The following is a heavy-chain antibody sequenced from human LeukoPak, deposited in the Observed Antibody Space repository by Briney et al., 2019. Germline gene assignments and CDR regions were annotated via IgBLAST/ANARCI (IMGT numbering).Heavy chain of an antibody. CDR3: ARVRSVTLRYYYYYGMDV. J-gene: IGHJ6*02. Sequence: PSETLSLTCAVYGGSFSGYYWSWLRQPPGKGLEWIGEINHSGSTNYNPSLKSRVTISVDTSKNQFSLKLSSVTAADTAVYYCARVRSVTLRYYYYYGMDVWGQGTTVTVSS. CDR1: GGSFSGYY. D-gene: IGHD4-17*01. V-gene: IGHV4-34*01. CDR2: INHSGST.